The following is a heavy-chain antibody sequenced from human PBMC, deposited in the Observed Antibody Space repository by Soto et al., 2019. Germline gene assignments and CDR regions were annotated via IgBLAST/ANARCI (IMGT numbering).Heavy chain of an antibody. CDR2: IYHSGST. CDR3: GREEYGGAIDY. Sequence: SETLSLTCAVSGGSISSSNWWSWVRQPPGKGLEWIGEIYHSGSTNYNPSLKSRVTISVDTSKNQFSLKLSSVSAADTAVYYCGREEYGGAIDYWGQGTLVTVSS. J-gene: IGHJ4*02. CDR1: GGSISSSNW. D-gene: IGHD2-21*01. V-gene: IGHV4-4*02.